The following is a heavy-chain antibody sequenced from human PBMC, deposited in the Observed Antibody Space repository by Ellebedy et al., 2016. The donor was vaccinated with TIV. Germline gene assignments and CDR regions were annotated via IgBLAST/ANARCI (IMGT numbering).Heavy chain of an antibody. Sequence: MPSETLSLTCTVSGNSISSYFWSWIRQPPGKGLEWIAHIHYSGETNYNPSLKSRATITLDTSKNQFSLELRSVTAADTAVYYCARDTRYYESSHSFDDTLDNWGQGTMVTVFS. CDR2: IHYSGET. V-gene: IGHV4-59*01. CDR3: ARDTRYYESSHSFDDTLDN. CDR1: GNSISSYF. J-gene: IGHJ3*02. D-gene: IGHD3-22*01.